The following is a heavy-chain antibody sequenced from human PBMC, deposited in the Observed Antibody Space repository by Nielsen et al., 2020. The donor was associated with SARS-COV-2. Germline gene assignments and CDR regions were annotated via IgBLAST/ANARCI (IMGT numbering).Heavy chain of an antibody. Sequence: SETLSLTCTVSGVSSSSYWGWIRPPPEKGLERVGASYHSGSTYYSPSLESRVTMSVDTSKNQFSLKLSSVTAAETAVYYCARAASSGYYQPHWYFDLWGRGTLVTVSS. V-gene: IGHV4-39*07. CDR3: ARAASSGYYQPHWYFDL. D-gene: IGHD3-22*01. J-gene: IGHJ2*01. CDR1: GVSSSSY. CDR2: SYHSGST.